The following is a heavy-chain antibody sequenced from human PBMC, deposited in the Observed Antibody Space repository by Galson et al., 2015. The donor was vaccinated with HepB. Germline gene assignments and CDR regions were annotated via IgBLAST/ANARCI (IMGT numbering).Heavy chain of an antibody. Sequence: SLRLPCAASGFAVSRNYMSWVRQAPGKGLEWVSFVYSGGGTYYADSVKGRFTISGDNSNNTLYLQMNSLGVEDTAVYYCARVGTSGWGQGTLVTVSS. CDR1: GFAVSRNY. V-gene: IGHV3-66*01. J-gene: IGHJ4*02. CDR3: ARVGTSG. D-gene: IGHD3-3*01. CDR2: VYSGGGT.